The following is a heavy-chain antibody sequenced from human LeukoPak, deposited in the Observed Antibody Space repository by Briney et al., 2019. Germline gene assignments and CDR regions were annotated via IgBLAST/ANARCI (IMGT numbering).Heavy chain of an antibody. CDR3: ANGPDYDFWSGYSYYFDY. Sequence: SGGSLRLSCAASGFTFSSYSMNWVRQAPGKGLEWVSAISGSGGSTYYADSVKGRFTISRDNSKNTLYLQMNSLRAEDTAVYYCANGPDYDFWSGYSYYFDYWGQGTLVTVSS. V-gene: IGHV3-23*01. CDR2: ISGSGGST. CDR1: GFTFSSYS. D-gene: IGHD3-3*01. J-gene: IGHJ4*02.